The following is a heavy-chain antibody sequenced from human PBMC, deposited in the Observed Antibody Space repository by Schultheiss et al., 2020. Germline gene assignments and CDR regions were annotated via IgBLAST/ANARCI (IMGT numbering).Heavy chain of an antibody. D-gene: IGHD2-15*01. CDR3: ARSRGGSFGSYYYYGMDV. CDR2: ISYDGSNK. Sequence: GGSLRLSCAASGFTFSSYGMHWVRQAPGKGLEWVAVISYDGSNKYYADSVKGRFTISRDNSKNTLYLQMGSLRAEDMALYYCARSRGGSFGSYYYYGMDVWGQGTTVTVSS. CDR1: GFTFSSYG. J-gene: IGHJ6*02. V-gene: IGHV3-30*03.